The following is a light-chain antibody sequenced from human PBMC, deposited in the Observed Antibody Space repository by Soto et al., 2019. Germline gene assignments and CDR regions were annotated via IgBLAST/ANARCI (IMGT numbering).Light chain of an antibody. CDR1: QSVRNY. Sequence: EIVLTQSPATLSLSPGERATLSCRASQSVRNYLAWYQQKPGQAPRLLIYDTSNMATGIPARFSGSGSETDFTLTISRLEPEDFAVYYCQQRINWPRTFGGGTKVEIK. CDR3: QQRINWPRT. V-gene: IGKV3-11*01. CDR2: DTS. J-gene: IGKJ4*01.